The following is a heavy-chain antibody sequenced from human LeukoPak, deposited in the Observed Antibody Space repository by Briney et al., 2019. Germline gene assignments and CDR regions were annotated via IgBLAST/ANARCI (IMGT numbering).Heavy chain of an antibody. CDR3: ARDRPNYYGSNGHYYQRNGDH. J-gene: IGHJ5*02. D-gene: IGHD3-22*01. Sequence: GESLKISCAASEFSFSIYAMSWVRQAPGKGLEWVSSITSSGESTYYTGSVKGRFTISRDNSKNTLYLQMNSLRAEDTAVYYCARDRPNYYGSNGHYYQRNGDHWGQGTLVTVSS. CDR2: ITSSGEST. V-gene: IGHV3-23*01. CDR1: EFSFSIYA.